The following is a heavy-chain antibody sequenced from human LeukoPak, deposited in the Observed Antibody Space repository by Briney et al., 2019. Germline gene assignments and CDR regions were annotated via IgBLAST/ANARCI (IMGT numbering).Heavy chain of an antibody. CDR2: IYSGGST. CDR1: GFTVSSNY. V-gene: IGHV3-66*01. D-gene: IGHD6-19*01. CDR3: AREIVRVAGLKYYFDD. J-gene: IGHJ4*02. Sequence: GGSLRLSCAASGFTVSSNYMSWVRQAPGEGLEWVSVIYSGGSTYYADSVKDRFTISRDNSKNTVYLQLNSLRAEDTAVYYCAREIVRVAGLKYYFDDWGQGTLVTVSS.